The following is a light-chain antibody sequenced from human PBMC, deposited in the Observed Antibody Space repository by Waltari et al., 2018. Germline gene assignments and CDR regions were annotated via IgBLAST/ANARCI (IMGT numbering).Light chain of an antibody. CDR1: QSVSSN. CDR2: EAS. CDR3: QQYNTWPPIT. J-gene: IGKJ5*01. V-gene: IGKV3-15*01. Sequence: EIVMTQSPATLSVSPGERATLSCRASQSVSSNLAWYQQKPGQTPRLLIYEASTRPTGIPARFSGSGSGTEFTLYISSLQSEDFAVYYCQQYNTWPPITFGQGTRLEIK.